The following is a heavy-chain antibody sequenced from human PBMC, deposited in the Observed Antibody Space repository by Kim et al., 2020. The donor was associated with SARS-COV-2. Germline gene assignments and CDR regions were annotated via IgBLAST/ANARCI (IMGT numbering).Heavy chain of an antibody. CDR3: ASGDYYYGMDV. V-gene: IGHV4-59*09. CDR2: T. J-gene: IGHJ6*02. Sequence: TNYNPSLESRVTISVDTSKNQFSLKLSSVTAADTAVYYCASGDYYYGMDVWGQGTTVTVSS.